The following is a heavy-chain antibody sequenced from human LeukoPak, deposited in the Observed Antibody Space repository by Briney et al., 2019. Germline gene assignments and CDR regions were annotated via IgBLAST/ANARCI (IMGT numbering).Heavy chain of an antibody. CDR1: GGSISYNY. CDR2: IYYSGST. Sequence: PSETLSLTCTVSGGSISYNYWSWIRQPPGKGLEWIGYIYYSGSTNYNPSLKSRVIISVDTSKNQFSLKLASVTAADTAVYYCARGSITIFGVTYLFDYWGQGTLVTVSS. CDR3: ARGSITIFGVTYLFDY. D-gene: IGHD3-3*01. V-gene: IGHV4-59*01. J-gene: IGHJ4*02.